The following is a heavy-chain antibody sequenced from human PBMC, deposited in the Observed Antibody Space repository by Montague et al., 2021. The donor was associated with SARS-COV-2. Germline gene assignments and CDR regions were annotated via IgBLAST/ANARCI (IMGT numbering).Heavy chain of an antibody. Sequence: VKPTQTLTLTCTFSGFSLSTPNVGVGWIRQPPGKALEWLALIYSNDDKRYSPSLQSRLTITKDTSKNQVVLSLPNVDPVDTATYYCAHLIRYYDIFTGIPFDYWGQGTQVTVSS. D-gene: IGHD3-9*01. CDR2: IYSNDDK. CDR3: AHLIRYYDIFTGIPFDY. J-gene: IGHJ4*02. V-gene: IGHV2-5*01. CDR1: GFSLSTPNVG.